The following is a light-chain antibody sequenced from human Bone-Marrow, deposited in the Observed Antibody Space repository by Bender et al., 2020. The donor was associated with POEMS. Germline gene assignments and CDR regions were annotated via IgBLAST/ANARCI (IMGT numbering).Light chain of an antibody. V-gene: IGLV1-44*01. CDR2: TNN. Sequence: QSVLTQPPSVSGTPGQRVTISCSGSGSNIGGYPVNWYQQLPGTAPRLLIYTNNERPSGVPDRFSGSKSGNTASLTISGLQAEDEADYYCSSYTSRTTLVFGGGTKVTVL. CDR3: SSYTSRTTLV. CDR1: GSNIGGYP. J-gene: IGLJ2*01.